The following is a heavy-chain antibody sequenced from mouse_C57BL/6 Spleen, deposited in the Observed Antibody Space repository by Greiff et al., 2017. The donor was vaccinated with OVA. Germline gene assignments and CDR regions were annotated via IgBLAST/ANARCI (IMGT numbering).Heavy chain of an antibody. CDR2: ISSGSSTI. Sequence: EVLLVASGGGLVKPGGSLKLSCAASGFTFSDYGMHWVRQAPEKGLEWVAYISSGSSTIYYADTVKGRFTISRDNAKNTLFLQMTSLRSEDTARYYCARTGTGYFDYWGQGTTLTVSS. CDR1: GFTFSDYG. V-gene: IGHV5-17*01. CDR3: ARTGTGYFDY. D-gene: IGHD4-1*01. J-gene: IGHJ2*01.